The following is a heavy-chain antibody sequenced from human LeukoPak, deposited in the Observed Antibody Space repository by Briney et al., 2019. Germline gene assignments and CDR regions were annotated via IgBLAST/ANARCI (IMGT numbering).Heavy chain of an antibody. CDR2: INHSGST. D-gene: IGHD1-26*01. Sequence: SETLSLTCAVYGGSFSGYYWSWIRQPPGKGLEWIGEINHSGSTNYNPSLKSRVTISVDTSKNQFSLKLSSVTAADTAVYYCARGRRGQIVGATRCYFDYWGQGTLVTVSS. CDR3: ARGRRGQIVGATRCYFDY. V-gene: IGHV4-34*01. J-gene: IGHJ4*02. CDR1: GGSFSGYY.